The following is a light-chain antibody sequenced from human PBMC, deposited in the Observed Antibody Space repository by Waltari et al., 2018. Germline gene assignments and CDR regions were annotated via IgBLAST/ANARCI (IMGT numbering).Light chain of an antibody. CDR2: AAS. J-gene: IGKJ1*01. V-gene: IGKV1-NL1*01. CDR3: QQYYSTLWT. CDR1: QGITHS. Sequence: DIQMTQSPSSLSASVGDRVTITCRACQGITHSLAWYQQKPGKAHKLLLSAASRLEGGVPSRFSGSGSGTDYTRTISSLQPEDFATYYCQQYYSTLWTFGQGTKVEIK.